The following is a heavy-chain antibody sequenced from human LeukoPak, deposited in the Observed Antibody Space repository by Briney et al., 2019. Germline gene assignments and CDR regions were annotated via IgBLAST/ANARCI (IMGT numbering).Heavy chain of an antibody. CDR2: ITPNSGCT. CDR3: VRKSATRRPSEFDY. Sequence: ASVKVSCKASGYTFSDYYIHLVRQAPGQGLEWMGWITPNSGCTKYSQRCQGRVIMTRDTSISTAYMDVSSLGSDDTDIFYCVRKSATRRPSEFDYWGQGTPVTVSS. V-gene: IGHV1-2*02. J-gene: IGHJ4*02. D-gene: IGHD2-15*01. CDR1: GYTFSDYY.